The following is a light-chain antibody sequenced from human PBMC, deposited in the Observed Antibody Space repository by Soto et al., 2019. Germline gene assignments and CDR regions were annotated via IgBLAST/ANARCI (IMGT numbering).Light chain of an antibody. CDR3: AAWDDSLSKV. V-gene: IGLV1-47*02. CDR2: SNN. CDR1: SSNIGSNY. Sequence: QSALTQPPSASGTPGQRVTIPCSGSSSNIGSNYVYWYQQLPGTAPKLLIYSNNQRPSGVPDRFSGSKSGTSASLAISGLRSEDEADYYCAAWDDSLSKVFGTGTKVTVL. J-gene: IGLJ1*01.